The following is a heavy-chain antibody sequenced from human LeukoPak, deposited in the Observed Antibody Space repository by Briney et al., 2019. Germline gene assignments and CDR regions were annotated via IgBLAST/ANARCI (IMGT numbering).Heavy chain of an antibody. CDR1: GGSISNYY. Sequence: SETLSLTCTVSGGSISNYYWSWIRQPPGKGLEWIGYIYYSGSTNYNPSLKSRVTISVDTSKNQFSLKLSSVTAADTAVYYCASYSGSYGDFDYWGQGTLVTVSS. V-gene: IGHV4-59*08. D-gene: IGHD1-26*01. J-gene: IGHJ4*02. CDR2: IYYSGST. CDR3: ASYSGSYGDFDY.